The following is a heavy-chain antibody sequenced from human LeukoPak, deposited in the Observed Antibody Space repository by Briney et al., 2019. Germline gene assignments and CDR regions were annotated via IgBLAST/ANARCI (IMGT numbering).Heavy chain of an antibody. D-gene: IGHD1-14*01. CDR1: GFTFSSYW. CDR3: ARSNQADDY. J-gene: IGHJ4*02. Sequence: GGSLRLSCAASGFTFSSYWMHWVRQVPGKGLVWVARINPGGSSITYADSVKGRFTISGDNAKNTLYLQMDSLRAEDTGVYYCARSNQADDYWGQGTLVTVSS. V-gene: IGHV3-74*01. CDR2: INPGGSSI.